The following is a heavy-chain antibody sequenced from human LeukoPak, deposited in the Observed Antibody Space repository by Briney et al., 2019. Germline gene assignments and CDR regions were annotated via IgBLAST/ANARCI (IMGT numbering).Heavy chain of an antibody. Sequence: ASVKVSCKASGYTFTGYYMHWVRQAPGQGLEWMGWINPDSGGTNYAQKFQGRVTMTRDTSISTAYMELSRLRSDDTAVYYCARPEGGKYYFDYWDQGTLVTVPS. J-gene: IGHJ4*02. V-gene: IGHV1-2*02. CDR2: INPDSGGT. D-gene: IGHD2-15*01. CDR1: GYTFTGYY. CDR3: ARPEGGKYYFDY.